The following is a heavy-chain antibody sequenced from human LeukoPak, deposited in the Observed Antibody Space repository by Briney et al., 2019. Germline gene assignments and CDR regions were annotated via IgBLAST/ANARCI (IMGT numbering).Heavy chain of an antibody. CDR3: ARGKATTKDY. Sequence: PSETLSLTCAVYGGSFSGYFWSWLRHPPGKGLEWIGEINHSGGTNYNPSLKSRVTISVDTSKSQFSLKLSSVTAADTAVYYCARGKATTKDYWGQGTLVTVSS. CDR1: GGSFSGYF. J-gene: IGHJ4*02. V-gene: IGHV4-34*01. D-gene: IGHD5-24*01. CDR2: INHSGGT.